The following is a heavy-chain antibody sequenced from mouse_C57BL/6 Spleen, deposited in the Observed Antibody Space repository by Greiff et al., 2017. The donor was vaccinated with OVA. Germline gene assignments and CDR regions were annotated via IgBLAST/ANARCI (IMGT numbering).Heavy chain of an antibody. CDR2: ISSGSSTI. Sequence: EVKVVESGGGLVKPGGSLKLSCAASGFTFSDYGMHWVRQAPEKGLEWVAYISSGSSTIYYADTVKGRFTISRDNAKNTLFLQMTSLRSEDTAMYYCASRDGYYWYFDVWGTGTTVTVSS. J-gene: IGHJ1*03. D-gene: IGHD2-3*01. CDR1: GFTFSDYG. V-gene: IGHV5-17*01. CDR3: ASRDGYYWYFDV.